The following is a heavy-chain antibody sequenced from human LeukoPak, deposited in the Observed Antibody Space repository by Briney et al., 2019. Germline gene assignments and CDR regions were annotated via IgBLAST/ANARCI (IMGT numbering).Heavy chain of an antibody. CDR1: GFTFSSYA. J-gene: IGHJ4*02. Sequence: GGSLRLSCAASGFTFSSYAMSWVRQAPGKGLEWVSSISSSSSYIYYADSVKGRFTISRDNAKNSLYLQMNSLRAEDTAVYYCARAPGGSLDYWGQGTLVTVSS. CDR3: ARAPGGSLDY. CDR2: ISSSSSYI. D-gene: IGHD2-15*01. V-gene: IGHV3-21*01.